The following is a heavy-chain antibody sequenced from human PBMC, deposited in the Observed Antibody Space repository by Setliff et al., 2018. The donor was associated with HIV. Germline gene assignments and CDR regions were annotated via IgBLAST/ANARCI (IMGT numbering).Heavy chain of an antibody. V-gene: IGHV1-69*10. D-gene: IGHD3-22*01. CDR2: IIPILGIA. Sequence: GASVKVSCKASGGTFSSYAINWVRQAPGQGLEWIGGIIPILGIANYAQKFQGRVTITADKSTSTAYMELSSLRSEDTAVYYCARDREYYYDNSGSPSFDYCGQGTLVTVSS. CDR3: ARDREYYYDNSGSPSFDY. CDR1: GGTFSSYA. J-gene: IGHJ4*02.